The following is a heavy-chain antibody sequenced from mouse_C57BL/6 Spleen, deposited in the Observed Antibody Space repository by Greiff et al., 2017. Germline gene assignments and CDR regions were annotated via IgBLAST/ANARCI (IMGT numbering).Heavy chain of an antibody. Sequence: ESGPGLVKPSQSLSLTCSVTGYSITSGYYWNWIRQFPGNKLEWMGYISYDGSNNYNPSLKNRISITRDTSKNQFFLKLNSVTTEDTATYYCARFPHYYGSSIYAMDYWGQGTSVTVSS. V-gene: IGHV3-6*01. D-gene: IGHD1-1*01. CDR3: ARFPHYYGSSIYAMDY. CDR1: GYSITSGYY. CDR2: ISYDGSN. J-gene: IGHJ4*01.